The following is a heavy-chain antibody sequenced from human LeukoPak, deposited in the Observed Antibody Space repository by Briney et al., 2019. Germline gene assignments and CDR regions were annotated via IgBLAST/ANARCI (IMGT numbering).Heavy chain of an antibody. CDR1: GGSFSGYY. V-gene: IGHV4-34*01. CDR3: ARSHFRVIDY. J-gene: IGHJ4*02. D-gene: IGHD3-3*02. Sequence: MASETLSLTCAVYGGSFSGYYWSWIRQPPGKGLEWIGEINHSGSTNYNPSLKSRVTISVDTSKNQFSLKLSSVTAADTAVYYCARSHFRVIDYWGQGTLVTVSS. CDR2: INHSGST.